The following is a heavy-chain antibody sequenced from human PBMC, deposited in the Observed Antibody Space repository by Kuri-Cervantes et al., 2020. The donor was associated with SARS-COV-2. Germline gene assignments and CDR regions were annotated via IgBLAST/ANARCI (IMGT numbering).Heavy chain of an antibody. CDR3: ARIKGVGSSNWFDP. V-gene: IGHV2-5*02. D-gene: IGHD2-2*01. J-gene: IGHJ5*02. CDR1: GFSLSTSGVG. Sequence: SGPTLVKPTQTLTLTCTFSGFSLSTSGVGVGWIRQPPGKALEWLALIYWDDDKRYSPSLKSRLTISKDTSKSQVVLTMTNMDPVDTATYYCARIKGVGSSNWFDPWGQGTLVTVSS. CDR2: IYWDDDK.